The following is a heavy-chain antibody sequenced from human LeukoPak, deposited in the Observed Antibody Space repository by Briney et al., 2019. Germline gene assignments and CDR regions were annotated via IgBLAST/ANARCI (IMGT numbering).Heavy chain of an antibody. CDR3: ARETTGESDY. V-gene: IGHV3-48*03. D-gene: IGHD1-14*01. Sequence: GGSLRLSCAASGFTFSSYEMNWVRQAPGKGLEWVSYISSSGSTIYYADSVKGRFTISRDNVKNSLYLQMNSLRAEDTAVYYCARETTGESDYWGQGTLVTVSS. CDR1: GFTFSSYE. CDR2: ISSSGSTI. J-gene: IGHJ4*02.